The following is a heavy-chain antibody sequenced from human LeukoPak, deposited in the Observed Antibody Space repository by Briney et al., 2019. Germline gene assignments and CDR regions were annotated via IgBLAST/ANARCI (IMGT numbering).Heavy chain of an antibody. CDR1: GGSISSYY. D-gene: IGHD3-22*01. Sequence: PSETLSLTCTVSGGSISSYYWSWIRQPAGKGLESIGHISTSGSTNYNPSLKSRVTMSVDTSKNQFSLKLSSVTAADTAVYYCARVRYSDSSVLTRKRSYYFDSWGQGTLVTVSS. CDR2: ISTSGST. V-gene: IGHV4-4*07. J-gene: IGHJ4*02. CDR3: ARVRYSDSSVLTRKRSYYFDS.